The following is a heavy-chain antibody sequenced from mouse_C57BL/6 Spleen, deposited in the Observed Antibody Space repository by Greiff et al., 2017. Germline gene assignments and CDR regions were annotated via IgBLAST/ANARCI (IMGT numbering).Heavy chain of an antibody. V-gene: IGHV5-6*01. Sequence: EVKVVESGGDLVKPGGSLKLSCAASGFTFSSYGMSWVRQTPDKRLEWVATISSGGSYTYYPDSVKGRFTISRDNAKNTLYLQMSSLKSEDTAMXYCARHNDGHYGAYWGQGTLVTVSA. J-gene: IGHJ3*01. CDR3: ARHNDGHYGAY. D-gene: IGHD2-3*01. CDR1: GFTFSSYG. CDR2: ISSGGSYT.